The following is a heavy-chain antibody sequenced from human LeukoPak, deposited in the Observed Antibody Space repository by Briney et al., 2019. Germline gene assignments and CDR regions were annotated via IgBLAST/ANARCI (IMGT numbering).Heavy chain of an antibody. CDR3: ARDRLLVVVPEAIGY. V-gene: IGHV3-33*01. D-gene: IGHD2-2*01. J-gene: IGHJ4*02. CDR2: RCYTGSNK. Sequence: GGSLRLSCAAYRFNMSSYGMEREGQAPGKGLVGGAVRCYTGSNKYYADSVKGRFTTSRDNSKTTLYLQMNSLRAEDTAVYYCARDRLLVVVPEAIGYWGQGTLVTVSS. CDR1: RFNMSSYG.